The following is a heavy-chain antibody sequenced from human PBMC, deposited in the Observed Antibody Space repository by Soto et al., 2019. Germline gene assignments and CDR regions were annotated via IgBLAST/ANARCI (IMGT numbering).Heavy chain of an antibody. V-gene: IGHV4-39*01. J-gene: IGHJ5*02. CDR1: GGSIDSNLYY. D-gene: IGHD3-10*01. CDR2: IYYSGTT. Sequence: PSETLSLTCTVSGGSIDSNLYYWSWIRQPPGKPLEWIGTIYYSGTTDFNPSLQSRVTISADTSKNQFSLKLSPVTAADTAVYYCARGWVVRGVANWFDPWGQGTLVTVSS. CDR3: ARGWVVRGVANWFDP.